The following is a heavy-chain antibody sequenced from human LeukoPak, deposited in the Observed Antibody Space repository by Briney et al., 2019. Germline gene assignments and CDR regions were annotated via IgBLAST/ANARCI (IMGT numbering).Heavy chain of an antibody. V-gene: IGHV5-10-1*01. Sequence: PGESLMISCKGSGYSFTSYWISWVRQMPGKGLEWMRRIDPSDSYTNYSPSFQGHVTISADKSISTAYLQWSSLKAWDTAMYYCARLGGDIVLMVYDPNWFDPWGQGTLVTVSS. CDR2: IDPSDSYT. CDR1: GYSFTSYW. CDR3: ARLGGDIVLMVYDPNWFDP. J-gene: IGHJ5*02. D-gene: IGHD2-8*01.